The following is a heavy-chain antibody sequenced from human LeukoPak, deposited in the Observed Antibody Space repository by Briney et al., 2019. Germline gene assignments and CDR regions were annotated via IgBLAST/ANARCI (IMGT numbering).Heavy chain of an antibody. CDR1: GGTFSSYA. D-gene: IGHD6-13*01. Sequence: GASVKVSCKASGGTFSSYAISWVRQAPGQGLEWMGGIIPIFGTANYTQKFQGRVTITADESTSTAYMELSSLRSEDTAVYYCARALTYSSSTDYWGQGTLVTVSS. CDR3: ARALTYSSSTDY. J-gene: IGHJ4*02. V-gene: IGHV1-69*13. CDR2: IIPIFGTA.